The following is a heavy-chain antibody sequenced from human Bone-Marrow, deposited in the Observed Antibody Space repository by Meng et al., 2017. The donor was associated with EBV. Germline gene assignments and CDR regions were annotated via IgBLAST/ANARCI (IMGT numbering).Heavy chain of an antibody. V-gene: IGHV1-69*01. CDR3: ASESGRGYTPDY. Sequence: VQVGEARPWVQGPGAVVKCSCKPSGGPFRNYAVSWVRQAPGQGLGWLGGCLPTLGAPNYAQKFHGRVTITADESTSTHYMDLSSLRSDDTAVYYCASESGRGYTPDYWGQGTLVTVSS. CDR2: CLPTLGAP. J-gene: IGHJ4*02. D-gene: IGHD3-10*01. CDR1: GGPFRNYA.